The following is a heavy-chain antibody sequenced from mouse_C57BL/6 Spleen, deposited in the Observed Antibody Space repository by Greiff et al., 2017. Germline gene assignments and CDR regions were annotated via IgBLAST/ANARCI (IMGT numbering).Heavy chain of an antibody. CDR1: GYTFTSYW. D-gene: IGHD1-1*01. CDR3: ARAVVDFDY. CDR2: IDPSDSYT. V-gene: IGHV1-50*01. Sequence: QVQLQQPGAELVKPGASVKLSCKASGYTFTSYWMQWVKLRPGQGLEWIGEIDPSDSYTNYNQKVKGKATLTVDTSSNTAYLQLSSLTSEDTAVYYCARAVVDFDYWGQGTTLPVSS. J-gene: IGHJ2*01.